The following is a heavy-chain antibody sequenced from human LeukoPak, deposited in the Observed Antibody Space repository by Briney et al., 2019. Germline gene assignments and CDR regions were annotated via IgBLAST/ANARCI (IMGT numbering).Heavy chain of an antibody. Sequence: PGRSLRLSCAASGFTFSSYGMHWVRQAPGKGLEWVAVISYDGSNKYYAGSVKGRFTISRDNSKNTLYLQMNSLRAEDTAVYYCAKEITTWLGPYYFDYWGQGTLVTVSS. J-gene: IGHJ4*02. CDR1: GFTFSSYG. V-gene: IGHV3-30*18. CDR3: AKEITTWLGPYYFDY. CDR2: ISYDGSNK. D-gene: IGHD6-19*01.